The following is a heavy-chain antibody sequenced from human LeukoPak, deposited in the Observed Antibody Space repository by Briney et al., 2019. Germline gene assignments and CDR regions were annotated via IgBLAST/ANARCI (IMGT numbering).Heavy chain of an antibody. J-gene: IGHJ4*02. CDR2: IYYSGST. V-gene: IGHV4-61*08. CDR1: GASISSGGYY. CDR3: ARDLPGTSFFDY. Sequence: SETLSLTCTVSGASISSGGYYWSWIRQPPGKGLEWIGYIYYSGSTNYNPSLNSRVSISVDTSKNQLSLRLSSVTAADTAVYYCARDLPGTSFFDYWGQGTLVTVSS. D-gene: IGHD2-2*01.